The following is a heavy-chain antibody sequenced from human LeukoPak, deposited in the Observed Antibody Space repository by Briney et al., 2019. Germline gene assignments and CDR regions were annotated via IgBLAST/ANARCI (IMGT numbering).Heavy chain of an antibody. V-gene: IGHV4-31*03. CDR3: ARDRGSEYYYYGMDV. Sequence: SQTLSLTCTVSGGSISSGGYYWSWIRQHPGKGLERIGYIYYSGSTYYNPSLKSRVTISVDTSKNQFSLKLSSVTAADTAVYYCARDRGSEYYYYGMDVWGQGTTVTVSS. J-gene: IGHJ6*02. CDR1: GGSISSGGYY. D-gene: IGHD3-10*01. CDR2: IYYSGST.